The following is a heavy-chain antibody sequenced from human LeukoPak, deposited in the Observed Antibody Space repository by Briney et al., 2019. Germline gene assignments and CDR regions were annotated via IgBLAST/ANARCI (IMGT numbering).Heavy chain of an antibody. V-gene: IGHV3-30*04. CDR3: ARVIRYGSGNYYYFDY. CDR2: ISYDGSNT. D-gene: IGHD3-10*01. Sequence: GGSLRLSCVASGFTFSNFGVNWVRQAPGKGLEWLAIISYDGSNTYYADSVRGRFTISRDNFKNTLYLQMNSLRADDTAIYYCARVIRYGSGNYYYFDYWGQGTLVTVSS. CDR1: GFTFSNFG. J-gene: IGHJ4*02.